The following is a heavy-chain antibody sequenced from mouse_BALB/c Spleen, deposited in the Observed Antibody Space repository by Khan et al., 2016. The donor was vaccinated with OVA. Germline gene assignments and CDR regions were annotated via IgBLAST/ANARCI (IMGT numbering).Heavy chain of an antibody. CDR3: ARRNYFGYTFAY. Sequence: VQLQQSGAELARPGASVKLSCKASGYTFTDYHINWVKQRTGQGLEWIGEISPGSGDTYYNEKLKGKATLTADKSSSTVYMQLSSLTAEASAVYFCARRNYFGYTFAYWGQVTLVTVSA. J-gene: IGHJ3*01. CDR2: ISPGSGDT. CDR1: GYTFTDYH. D-gene: IGHD1-2*01. V-gene: IGHV1-77*01.